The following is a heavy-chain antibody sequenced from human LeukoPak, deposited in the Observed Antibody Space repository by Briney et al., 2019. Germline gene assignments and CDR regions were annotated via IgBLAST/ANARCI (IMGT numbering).Heavy chain of an antibody. Sequence: PGGSLRLSCAASGFTFSSHSMNWVRQPPGKGLEWIGSIYYSGSTYYNPSLKSRVTISVDTSKNQFSLKLSSVTAADTAVYYCASRYDYSNYIDYWGQGTLVTVSS. CDR2: IYYSGST. D-gene: IGHD4-11*01. CDR3: ASRYDYSNYIDY. CDR1: GFTFSSHSMN. V-gene: IGHV4-39*01. J-gene: IGHJ4*02.